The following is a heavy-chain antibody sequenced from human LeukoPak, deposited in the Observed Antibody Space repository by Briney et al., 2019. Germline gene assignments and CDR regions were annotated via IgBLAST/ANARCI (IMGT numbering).Heavy chain of an antibody. Sequence: TSETLSLTCTVSGGSISSNYWSWIRQPPGKGLEWIGYIHYSGSTNYNPSLKSRVTISVDTSKNQFSLKLSSVTAADTAVYYCARSGGLGSSTFDYWGQGTLVTVSS. D-gene: IGHD6-6*01. J-gene: IGHJ4*02. CDR3: ARSGGLGSSTFDY. CDR1: GGSISSNY. V-gene: IGHV4-59*01. CDR2: IHYSGST.